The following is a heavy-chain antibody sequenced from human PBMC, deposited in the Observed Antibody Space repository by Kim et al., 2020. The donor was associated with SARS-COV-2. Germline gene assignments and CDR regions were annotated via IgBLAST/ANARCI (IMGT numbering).Heavy chain of an antibody. CDR2: T. D-gene: IGHD6-19*01. CDR3: ARGGAGWYADY. J-gene: IGHJ4*02. V-gene: IGHV1-18*01. Sequence: TNYAEEVQGRVTMTTDTSTSTVYMELRSLRSDDTAVYYCARGGAGWYADYWGQGTLVTVSS.